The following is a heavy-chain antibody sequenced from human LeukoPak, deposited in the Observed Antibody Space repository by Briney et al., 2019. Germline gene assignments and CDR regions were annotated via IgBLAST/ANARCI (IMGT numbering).Heavy chain of an antibody. J-gene: IGHJ4*02. V-gene: IGHV3-74*01. D-gene: IGHD6-19*01. Sequence: GGSLRLSCAASGFTFSSYWMHWVRQAPGKGLVWVSRINSDGSSTSYAYFVKGRFTISRDNAKNSLYLQMNSLRAEDTAVYYCARGFAGYSSGWLDFDYWGQGTLATVSS. CDR3: ARGFAGYSSGWLDFDY. CDR2: INSDGSST. CDR1: GFTFSSYW.